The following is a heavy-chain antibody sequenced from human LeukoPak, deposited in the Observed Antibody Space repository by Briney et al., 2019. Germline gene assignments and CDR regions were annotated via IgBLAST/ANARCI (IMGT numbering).Heavy chain of an antibody. V-gene: IGHV4-31*03. D-gene: IGHD6-19*01. CDR3: ARESSGWTKAFDY. J-gene: IGHJ4*02. CDR2: IYYSGST. CDR1: GGSISSGGYY. Sequence: SETLSLTCTVSGGSISSGGYYWSWIRQHPGKVLEWIGYIYYSGSTYYNPSLKSRVTISVDTSKNQFSLKLSSVTAADTAVYYCARESSGWTKAFDYWGQGTLVTVSS.